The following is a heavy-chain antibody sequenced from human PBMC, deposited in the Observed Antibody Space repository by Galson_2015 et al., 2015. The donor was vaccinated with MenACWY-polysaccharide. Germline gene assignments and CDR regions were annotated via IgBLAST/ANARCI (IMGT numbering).Heavy chain of an antibody. V-gene: IGHV4-38-2*02. CDR1: GGSIRSDL. CDR3: GRVEKYSGSYYILH. Sequence: ETLSLTCTVSGGSIRSDLWSWFRQSPTKELERIGSIYHSGSTYYNPSLKSRVTIAVDTSKNQFSLNLSFVTAADTAAYYCGRVEKYSGSYYILHWAQGTRVTVSS. CDR2: IYHSGST. J-gene: IGHJ4*02. D-gene: IGHD1-26*01.